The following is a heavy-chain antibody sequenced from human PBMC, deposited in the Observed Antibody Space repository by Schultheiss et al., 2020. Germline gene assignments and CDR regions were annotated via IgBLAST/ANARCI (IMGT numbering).Heavy chain of an antibody. CDR3: ARESGPIYYYYYGMDV. J-gene: IGHJ6*02. Sequence: ASVKVSCKASGYTFTSYDINWVRQATGQGLEWMGWMNPNSGNTGYAQKFQGRVTMTRNTSISTAYMELSSLRSEDTAVYYCARESGPIYYYYYGMDVWGQGTTVTVSS. V-gene: IGHV1-8*01. CDR1: GYTFTSYD. CDR2: MNPNSGNT.